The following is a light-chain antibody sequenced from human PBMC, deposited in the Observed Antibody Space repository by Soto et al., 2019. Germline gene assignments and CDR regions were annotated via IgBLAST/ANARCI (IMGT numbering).Light chain of an antibody. CDR1: QSVRSN. CDR3: QQRDNWAWT. J-gene: IGKJ1*01. CDR2: DAS. Sequence: EIVLTQSPATLSLSPGERATLSCRASQSVRSNLAWYQQKPGQAPRLLIYDASNRATGIPGRFSVSGSGTEFTLTIRNLAAEDFAVYYCQQRDNWAWTFGEGAEVEFK. V-gene: IGKV3-11*01.